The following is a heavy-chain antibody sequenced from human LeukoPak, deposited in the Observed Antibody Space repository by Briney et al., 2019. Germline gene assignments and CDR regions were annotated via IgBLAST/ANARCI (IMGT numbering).Heavy chain of an antibody. CDR2: ISYDGSNK. J-gene: IGHJ6*02. D-gene: IGHD3-10*01. CDR1: GFTFSSYA. V-gene: IGHV3-30-3*01. CDR3: AKVESGTLHFYGMDV. Sequence: PGRSLRLSCAASGFTFSSYAMHWVRQARGKGLEWVAVISYDGSNKYYADSVKGRFTISRDNSKNTLYLQMNSLRAEDTAVYYCAKVESGTLHFYGMDVWGQGTTVTVSS.